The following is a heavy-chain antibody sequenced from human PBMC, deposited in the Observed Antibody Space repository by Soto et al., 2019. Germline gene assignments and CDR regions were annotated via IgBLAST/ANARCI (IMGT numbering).Heavy chain of an antibody. J-gene: IGHJ4*02. CDR1: GFTFSSYA. V-gene: IGHV3-23*01. CDR3: AKFELEAAIIATQCDY. Sequence: EVQLLESGGGLVQPGGSLRLSCAASGFTFSSYAMSWVRQAPGKGLEWVSGITGSGGSTYYPDSVKGRFTISRDTSQNTLYLQMNSLRAEDTAVYYCAKFELEAAIIATQCDYWGQGTLVTVAS. CDR2: ITGSGGST. D-gene: IGHD5-12*01.